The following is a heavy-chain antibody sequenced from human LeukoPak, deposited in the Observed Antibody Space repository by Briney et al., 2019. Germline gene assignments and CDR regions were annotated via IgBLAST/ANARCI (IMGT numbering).Heavy chain of an antibody. Sequence: GGSLRLSCAASGFTFSSYAMHWVRQAPGKGLEWVAVISYDGSNKYYADSVKGRFTISRDNSKNMLYLQMNSLRAEDTAVYYCARGGYCSSTSCYAVRRLYDYWGQGTLVTVSS. CDR1: GFTFSSYA. D-gene: IGHD2-2*01. CDR3: ARGGYCSSTSCYAVRRLYDY. V-gene: IGHV3-30-3*01. CDR2: ISYDGSNK. J-gene: IGHJ4*02.